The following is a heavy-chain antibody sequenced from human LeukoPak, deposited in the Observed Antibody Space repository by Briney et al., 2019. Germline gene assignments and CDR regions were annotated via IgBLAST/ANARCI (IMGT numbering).Heavy chain of an antibody. Sequence: SETLSLTCAVYGGSFSGYYWSWIRQPPGKGLEWIGEINHSGSTNYNPSLKSRVTISVDTSKSQFSLKLSSVTAADTAVYYCARGRRGSGSYLIDYWGQGTLVTVSS. J-gene: IGHJ4*02. CDR1: GGSFSGYY. V-gene: IGHV4-34*01. CDR2: INHSGST. CDR3: ARGRRGSGSYLIDY. D-gene: IGHD3-10*01.